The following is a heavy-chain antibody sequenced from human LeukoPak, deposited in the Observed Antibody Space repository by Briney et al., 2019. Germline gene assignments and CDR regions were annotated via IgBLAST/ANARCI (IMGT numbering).Heavy chain of an antibody. J-gene: IGHJ4*02. CDR3: GRLGTAKNRRTLDL. CDR2: INPNSGGT. CDR1: GYTFTNYY. V-gene: IGHV1-2*02. D-gene: IGHD1-1*01. Sequence: ASVKVSCKASGYTFTNYYMHWVRQAPGQGLEWMGWINPNSGGTNYAQKFQGRVTMTRDTSISTAYMELSRLRSDDTAVYYCGRLGTAKNRRTLDLWGQGTLVTVSS.